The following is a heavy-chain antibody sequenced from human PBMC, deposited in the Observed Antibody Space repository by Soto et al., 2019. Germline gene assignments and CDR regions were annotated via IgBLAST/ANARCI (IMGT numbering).Heavy chain of an antibody. CDR2: INHSGST. CDR3: ARWNYGYYFDY. D-gene: IGHD3-16*01. V-gene: IGHV4-34*01. CDR1: GGSISGYY. J-gene: IGHJ4*02. Sequence: SETLSLTCTVSGGSISGYYWSWIRQPPGKGLEWIGEINHSGSTNYNPSLKSRVTISVDTSKNQFSLKLSSVTAADTAVYYCARWNYGYYFDYWGQGTLVTVSS.